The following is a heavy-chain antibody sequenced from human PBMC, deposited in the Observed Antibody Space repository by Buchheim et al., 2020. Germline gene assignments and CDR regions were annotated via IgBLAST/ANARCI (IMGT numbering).Heavy chain of an antibody. J-gene: IGHJ4*02. CDR2: INHSGSS. CDR1: GGSFNGYY. CDR3: AREGVGRDSWFEFRRSFDY. D-gene: IGHD3-10*01. Sequence: QVQLQQWGAGLLKSSETLSLTCGVYGGSFNGYYWSWLRQAPGKGLEWIAGINHSGSSNYNPSLRSRVTVSADTSKHQVSLKVNSVTAADTAVYYCAREGVGRDSWFEFRRSFDYWGQG. V-gene: IGHV4-34*01.